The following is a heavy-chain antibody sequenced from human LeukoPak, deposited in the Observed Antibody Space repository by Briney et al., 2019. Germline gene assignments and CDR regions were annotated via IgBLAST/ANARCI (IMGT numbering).Heavy chain of an antibody. Sequence: GASVKVSCKASGYTFTSYDINWVRQATGQGLEWMGWMNPNSGNTGYAQKFQGRVTITRNTSISTAYMELSSLRSEDTAVYYCARVGDPVTMIDYWGQGTLVTVSS. D-gene: IGHD4-17*01. CDR1: GYTFTSYD. CDR3: ARVGDPVTMIDY. V-gene: IGHV1-8*03. J-gene: IGHJ4*02. CDR2: MNPNSGNT.